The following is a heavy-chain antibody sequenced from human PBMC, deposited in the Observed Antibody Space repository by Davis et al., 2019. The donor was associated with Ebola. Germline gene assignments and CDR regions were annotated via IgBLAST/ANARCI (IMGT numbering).Heavy chain of an antibody. V-gene: IGHV3-74*01. CDR3: AREANDYGDTKDDAFDI. D-gene: IGHD4-17*01. CDR1: GFTFSSYW. Sequence: GESPKISCAASGFTFSSYWMHWVRQAPGKGLVWVSRINSDGSSTSYADSVKGRFTISRDNAKNTLYLQMNSLRAEDTAVYYCAREANDYGDTKDDAFDIWGQGTMVTVSS. J-gene: IGHJ3*02. CDR2: INSDGSST.